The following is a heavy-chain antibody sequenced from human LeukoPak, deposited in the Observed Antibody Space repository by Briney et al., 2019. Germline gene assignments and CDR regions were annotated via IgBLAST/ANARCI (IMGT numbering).Heavy chain of an antibody. J-gene: IGHJ3*02. CDR3: AKKRDAFDI. CDR2: LTDSGGTT. D-gene: IGHD5-24*01. V-gene: IGHV3-23*01. Sequence: GGSLRLSCVASGFTFANYAMGWLRQAPGRRPEWVSSLTDSGGTTYYVDSVKGRFAISRDNSKSTLYLHMNSLRAEDTAVYYCAKKRDAFDIWGQGTVVTVSS. CDR1: GFTFANYA.